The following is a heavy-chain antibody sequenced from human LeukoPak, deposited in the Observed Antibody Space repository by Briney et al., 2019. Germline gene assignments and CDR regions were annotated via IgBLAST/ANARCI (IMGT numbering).Heavy chain of an antibody. J-gene: IGHJ3*02. CDR1: GYTFTSYA. D-gene: IGHD3-10*01. CDR3: ARDRTPLLWFGEFSSEDAFDI. CDR2: INTNTGNP. V-gene: IGHV7-4-1*02. Sequence: ASVKVSCKASGYTFTSYAMNWVRQAPGQGLEWMGWINTNTGNPTYAQGFTGRFVFSLDTSVSTAYLQISSLKAEDTAVYYCARDRTPLLWFGEFSSEDAFDIWGQGTMVTVSS.